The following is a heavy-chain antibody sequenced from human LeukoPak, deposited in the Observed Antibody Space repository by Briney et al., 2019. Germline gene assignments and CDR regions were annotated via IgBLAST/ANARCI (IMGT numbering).Heavy chain of an antibody. Sequence: NPSETLSLTCTVSGGSINGYFWTWIRQPPGKGLEWIGYISDSGSTNYNPSLKSRVTLSVDSSNTELSLRLNSVTAADTAVYYCARVFRGAVTSNWFDPWGQGTPATVSP. J-gene: IGHJ5*02. V-gene: IGHV4-59*01. D-gene: IGHD4-17*01. CDR3: ARVFRGAVTSNWFDP. CDR2: ISDSGST. CDR1: GGSINGYF.